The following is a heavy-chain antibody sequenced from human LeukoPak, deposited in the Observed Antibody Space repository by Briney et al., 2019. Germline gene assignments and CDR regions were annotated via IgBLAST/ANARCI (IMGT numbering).Heavy chain of an antibody. CDR2: IHDSGSA. V-gene: IGHV4-30-4*01. Sequence: SQTLSLTCTVSGGSMNSGDHFWSWIRQPPGKGLEWIGYIHDSGSAYYKPSLKSRVTISVDTSKNQFSLKLSSVTAADTAVYYCARQPEAGMFDYWGQGTLVTVSS. CDR3: ARQPEAGMFDY. J-gene: IGHJ4*02. CDR1: GGSMNSGDHF. D-gene: IGHD6-13*01.